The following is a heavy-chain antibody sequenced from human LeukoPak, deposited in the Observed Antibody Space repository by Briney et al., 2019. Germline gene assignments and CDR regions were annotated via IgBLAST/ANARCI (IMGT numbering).Heavy chain of an antibody. CDR2: ISGSGGST. CDR1: GFTFSSYA. Sequence: PGGSLRLSCAASGFTFSSYAMSWVRQAPGQGLEWVSAISGSGGSTYYADSVKGRFTISRDNSKNTLYLQMNSLRAEDTAVYYCALMVGYDFWSGSLPFDYWGQGTLVTVSS. J-gene: IGHJ4*02. D-gene: IGHD3-3*01. V-gene: IGHV3-23*01. CDR3: ALMVGYDFWSGSLPFDY.